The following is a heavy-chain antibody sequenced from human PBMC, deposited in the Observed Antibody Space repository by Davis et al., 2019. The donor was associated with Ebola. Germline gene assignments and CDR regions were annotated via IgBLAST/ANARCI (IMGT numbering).Heavy chain of an antibody. V-gene: IGHV3-11*06. J-gene: IGHJ3*02. CDR3: VRVSRNIATGWYRFDAFDI. CDR2: ISGDSLYT. D-gene: IGHD6-19*01. Sequence: PGGSLRLSCAASGFTVKTNDMTWIRQAPGKGLEWVSYISGDSLYTNYADSVRGRLTISRDDAKNSLYLQMNSLRAEDTAIYYCVRVSRNIATGWYRFDAFDIWGQGTLVTVSS. CDR1: GFTVKTND.